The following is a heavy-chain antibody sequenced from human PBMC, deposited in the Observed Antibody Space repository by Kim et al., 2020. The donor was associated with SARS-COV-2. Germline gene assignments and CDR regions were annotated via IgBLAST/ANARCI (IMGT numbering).Heavy chain of an antibody. J-gene: IGHJ4*02. CDR1: GGTFSGYR. Sequence: SETLSLTSAVYGGTFSGYRWTWIRQPPGKGLEWIGDITDGGITKYNPSLKSRVTMSVDRSKKQFSLKLTSVTAADTAVYYCARNWAASGGYYFDFWGRGTPVIVSS. CDR3: ARNWAASGGYYFDF. V-gene: IGHV4-34*01. CDR2: ITDGGIT. D-gene: IGHD5-12*01.